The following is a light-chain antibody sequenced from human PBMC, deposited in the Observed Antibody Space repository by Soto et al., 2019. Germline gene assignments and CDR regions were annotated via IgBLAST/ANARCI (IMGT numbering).Light chain of an antibody. CDR2: KAS. Sequence: DIQMTQSPSTLSGSVGDRVTITCRASQTISSWLAWYQQKPGKAPKLLIYKASALKSGVPSRFSGSGFGTEFTLTIRSLQPDDFATYYCQQYNSYPITFGQGKRLEI. V-gene: IGKV1-5*03. J-gene: IGKJ5*01. CDR3: QQYNSYPIT. CDR1: QTISSW.